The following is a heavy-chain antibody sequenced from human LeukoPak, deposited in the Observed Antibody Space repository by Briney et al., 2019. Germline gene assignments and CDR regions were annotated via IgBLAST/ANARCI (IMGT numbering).Heavy chain of an antibody. Sequence: SETLSLTCTVSGGSISSYYWSWIRQPPGKGLEWLGYIYYSGSTNYNPSLKSRVTMSVDTSKNQFSLKLSSVTAADAAVYYCARNLPGYTSTRGWFDPWGQGTLVTVSS. V-gene: IGHV4-59*12. CDR1: GGSISSYY. D-gene: IGHD6-19*01. CDR2: IYYSGST. CDR3: ARNLPGYTSTRGWFDP. J-gene: IGHJ5*02.